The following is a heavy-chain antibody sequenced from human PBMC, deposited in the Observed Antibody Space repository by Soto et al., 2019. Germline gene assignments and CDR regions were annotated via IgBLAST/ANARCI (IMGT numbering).Heavy chain of an antibody. J-gene: IGHJ5*02. CDR3: ARFHLDTYDSANWFDP. CDR1: GDSVNSGLYY. D-gene: IGHD3-16*01. Sequence: SETLSLTCTVSGDSVNSGLYYWSWIRQPPGKGLEWIGHTYYSGTTNYNASLRSRVTISVDTSKNHFSLKVTSVTAADTAIYYCARFHLDTYDSANWFDPWGQGTLVTVS. V-gene: IGHV4-61*03. CDR2: TYYSGTT.